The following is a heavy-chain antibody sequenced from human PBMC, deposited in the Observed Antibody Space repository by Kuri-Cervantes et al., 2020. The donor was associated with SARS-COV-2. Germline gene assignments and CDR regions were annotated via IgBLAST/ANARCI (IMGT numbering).Heavy chain of an antibody. Sequence: GESLKISCAVSGFTFTSHAMHWVRQAPGSGLEWVALISYDGNNKFYADSVKGRFTISKESGENSLYLHMNSLRGDDTAVYYCARVAGEGPIYYYYMDVWGKGTTVTVSS. D-gene: IGHD2-21*01. V-gene: IGHV3-30*03. CDR1: GFTFTSHA. J-gene: IGHJ6*03. CDR3: ARVAGEGPIYYYYMDV. CDR2: ISYDGNNK.